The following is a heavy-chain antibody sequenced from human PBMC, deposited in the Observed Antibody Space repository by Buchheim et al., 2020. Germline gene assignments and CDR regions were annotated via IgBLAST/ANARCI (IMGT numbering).Heavy chain of an antibody. CDR1: GGSIDSRNYY. D-gene: IGHD3-22*01. Sequence: QLQLQESGPGLVKPSETLSLTCTVSGGSIDSRNYYWGWIRQRPGEGLEWIGTICSTGTTYYNPSLKSRVTISVDTSKNQFSLKLSSVTAADTAVYYCARDPYYYDNSGYKYFFDYWGQGIL. CDR3: ARDPYYYDNSGYKYFFDY. CDR2: ICSTGTT. J-gene: IGHJ4*02. V-gene: IGHV4-39*07.